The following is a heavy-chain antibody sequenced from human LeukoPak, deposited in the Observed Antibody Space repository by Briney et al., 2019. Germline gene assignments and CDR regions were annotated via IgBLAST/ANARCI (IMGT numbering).Heavy chain of an antibody. CDR3: ARGYYYDSSGQSDYFDY. J-gene: IGHJ4*02. CDR1: GASISTSTYY. Sequence: TSETLSLTCTVSGASISTSTYYWGWIRQPPGKGLEWIGSIDSRGNTYHNPSLRSRVTISVDTSKNQFSLKLSSVTAADTAVYYCARGYYYDSSGQSDYFDYWGQGTLVTVSS. D-gene: IGHD3-22*01. CDR2: IDSRGNT. V-gene: IGHV4-39*01.